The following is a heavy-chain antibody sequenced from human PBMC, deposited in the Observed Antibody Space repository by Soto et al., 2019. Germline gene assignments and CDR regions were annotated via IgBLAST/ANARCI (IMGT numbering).Heavy chain of an antibody. Sequence: QVQLVQSGAEVEKPGASVKVSCKASGYTFTAYYVHWVRQAPGQGLEWMGWINPNSGVTNYAHKFQGRVTMTRDPSISTAYMELSRLRSDDTAVYYCGRGGAVAGTEWGQGTLVTVSS. J-gene: IGHJ4*02. V-gene: IGHV1-2*02. CDR1: GYTFTAYY. CDR3: GRGGAVAGTE. CDR2: INPNSGVT. D-gene: IGHD6-19*01.